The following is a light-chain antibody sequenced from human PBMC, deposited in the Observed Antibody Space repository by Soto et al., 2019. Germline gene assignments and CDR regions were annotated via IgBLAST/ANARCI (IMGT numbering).Light chain of an antibody. CDR2: DVT. J-gene: IGLJ2*01. V-gene: IGLV2-11*01. CDR3: SSYAGINNLI. CDR1: SSDVGGYNS. Sequence: QSALAQPRSVSGSPGQSVTISCSGTSSDVGGYNSVSWYQQFPGKAPKLMIYDVTKRPSGVPDRFSGSKSGNTASLTVSGLQAEDEADYYCSSYAGINNLIFGGGTKVTVL.